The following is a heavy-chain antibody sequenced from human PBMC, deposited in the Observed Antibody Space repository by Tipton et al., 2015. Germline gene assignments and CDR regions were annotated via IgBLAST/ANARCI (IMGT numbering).Heavy chain of an antibody. CDR2: ISQRDGT. CDR1: GGSVSSVSYY. CDR3: ARDLEHGMDV. J-gene: IGHJ6*02. Sequence: TLSLTYTVSGGSVSSVSYYWGWIRQTPGKGLEWIGYISQRDGTNYNPSLKSRVTISTDTSKNQFFLNLTSVTAADTAVYFCARDLEHGMDVWGQGTTVTVS. V-gene: IGHV4-61*01. D-gene: IGHD5-24*01.